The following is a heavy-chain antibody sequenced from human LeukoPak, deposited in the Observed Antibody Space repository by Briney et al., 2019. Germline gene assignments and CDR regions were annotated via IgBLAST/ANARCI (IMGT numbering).Heavy chain of an antibody. CDR3: ARRLRRSPFDY. CDR2: INHSGST. J-gene: IGHJ4*02. V-gene: IGHV4-34*01. Sequence: PSETLSLTCAVYGGSFSGYYWSWIRQPPGKGLEWIGEINHSGSTNYNPSLKSRVTISVDTSKNQFSLKLSSVTAADTAVYYCARRLRRSPFDYWGQGTLVTVSS. CDR1: GGSFSGYY.